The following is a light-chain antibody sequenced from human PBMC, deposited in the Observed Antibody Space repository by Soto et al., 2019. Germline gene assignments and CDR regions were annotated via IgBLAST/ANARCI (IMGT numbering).Light chain of an antibody. CDR3: QQYGSSSRWT. V-gene: IGKV1-5*03. CDR1: QSISSW. J-gene: IGKJ1*01. Sequence: DIQMTQSPSTLSASVGDRVTITCRASQSISSWLAWYQQKPGRAPKLLIYKASSLETGVPSRFSGSGSGTEFTLIISSLQSDDFASYYCQQYGSSSRWTLGQGTKVEIK. CDR2: KAS.